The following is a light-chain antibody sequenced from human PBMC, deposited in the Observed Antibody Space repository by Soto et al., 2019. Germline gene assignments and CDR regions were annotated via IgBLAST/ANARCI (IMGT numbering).Light chain of an antibody. CDR3: QHYGSSPPYT. CDR2: GAS. J-gene: IGKJ2*01. CDR1: QSVTSDY. Sequence: EVVVTQSPGTLSLSPGERATLSCRASQSVTSDYLAWYQQKPGQSPRLLMSGASRRATGVPDRFSGSGSGTDFTLTISRLEPEDFAVYYCQHYGSSPPYTFGQGTKLKIK. V-gene: IGKV3-20*01.